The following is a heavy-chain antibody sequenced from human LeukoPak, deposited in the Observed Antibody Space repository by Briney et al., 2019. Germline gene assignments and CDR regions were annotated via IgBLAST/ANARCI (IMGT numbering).Heavy chain of an antibody. D-gene: IGHD3-10*01. CDR3: ARGPAQKLAGGRVFDL. V-gene: IGHV1-2*02. J-gene: IGHJ3*01. Sequence: ASVKVSCKASGYTFTGFYIHWVRQAPGQGLEWMGYINTDSGVPRDAQNFQGRITVTRDTSISTAYMELSRLTFDDTAIYYCARGPAQKLAGGRVFDLWGQGTVVTVSS. CDR1: GYTFTGFY. CDR2: INTDSGVP.